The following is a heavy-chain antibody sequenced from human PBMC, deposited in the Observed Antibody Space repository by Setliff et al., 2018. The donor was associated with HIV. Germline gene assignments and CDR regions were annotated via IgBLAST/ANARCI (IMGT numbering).Heavy chain of an antibody. V-gene: IGHV4-59*08. J-gene: IGHJ4*02. CDR2: IYKSGST. CDR1: GGSISTYH. CDR3: ARLSDTAMASFDS. Sequence: LSLTCSVSGGSISTYHWSWIRQPPGKGLEWIGYIYKSGSTNYSPSLKSRVTISPGTSKNQFSLKLTSVTAADTAVYYCARLSDTAMASFDSWGQGILVTSPQ. D-gene: IGHD5-18*01.